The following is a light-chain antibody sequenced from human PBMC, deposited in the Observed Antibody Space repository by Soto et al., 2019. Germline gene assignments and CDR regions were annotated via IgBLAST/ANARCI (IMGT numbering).Light chain of an antibody. CDR2: DAS. CDR1: QSINRN. Sequence: EIVMTQSPATLSVSPGERATLSCRASQSINRNLAWYQQNPGQAPRLLIYDASSRATGIPARFSASGSGTDFTLTISRLEPEDAAVYYCQQYLNSPRTFGQGTKLEIK. CDR3: QQYLNSPRT. V-gene: IGKV3-15*01. J-gene: IGKJ1*01.